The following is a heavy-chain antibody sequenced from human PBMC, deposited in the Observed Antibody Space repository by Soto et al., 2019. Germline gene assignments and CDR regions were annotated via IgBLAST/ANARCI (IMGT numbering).Heavy chain of an antibody. CDR3: ARESEDLTSNFDY. J-gene: IGHJ4*02. Sequence: GGTLRLSCAASGFTYTRYSMNWVRQAPGKGLEWVSSISSTTNYIYYGDSMKGRFTISRDNAKNSLYLEMNSLRAEDTAVYYCARESEDLTSNFDYWGQGTLVTVSS. CDR2: ISSTTNYI. V-gene: IGHV3-21*06. CDR1: GFTYTRYS.